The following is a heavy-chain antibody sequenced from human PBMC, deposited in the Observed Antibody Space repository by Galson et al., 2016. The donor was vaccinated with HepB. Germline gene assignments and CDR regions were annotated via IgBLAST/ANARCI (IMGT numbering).Heavy chain of an antibody. CDR2: VYYSGSA. V-gene: IGHV4-39*01. Sequence: SETLSLTCTVSGGSVSNSSYYWGWIRQPPGKGLECIGNVYYSGSAYYNPSLKSRVAISVDTSKNQFSLKLSSVTAADTAVYYCARHTTYFYDDGGFCFDYWGQGTTVTVSS. CDR1: GGSVSNSSYY. J-gene: IGHJ4*02. D-gene: IGHD5/OR15-5a*01. CDR3: ARHTTYFYDDGGFCFDY.